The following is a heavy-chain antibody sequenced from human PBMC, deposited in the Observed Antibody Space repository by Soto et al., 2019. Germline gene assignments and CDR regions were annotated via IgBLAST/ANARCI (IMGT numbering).Heavy chain of an antibody. CDR1: GFTFDDYA. CDR3: AKDTASRKYYYGMDV. CDR2: INWNSGSI. V-gene: IGHV3-9*01. J-gene: IGHJ6*02. Sequence: EVQLVESGGGLVQPGRSLRLSCAASGFTFDDYAMHWVRQGPGKGLEWVSGINWNSGSIGYADSVKGRFTISRDNAKNSLYLQMNSLRAEDTALYYCAKDTASRKYYYGMDVWGQGTTVTVSS.